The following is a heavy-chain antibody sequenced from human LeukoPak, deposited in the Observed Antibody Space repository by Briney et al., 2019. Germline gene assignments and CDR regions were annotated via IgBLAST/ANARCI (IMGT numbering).Heavy chain of an antibody. D-gene: IGHD5-18*01. CDR2: INPNSGGT. J-gene: IGHJ4*02. CDR3: ASSWIQLWLQFDY. V-gene: IGHV1-2*02. CDR1: GYTFTGYY. Sequence: ASVKVSCKASGYTFTGYYMHWVRQAPGQGLEWMGWINPNSGGTNYAQKFQGRVTITRDTSISTAYMELSRLRSDDTAVYYCASSWIQLWLQFDYWGQGTLVTVSS.